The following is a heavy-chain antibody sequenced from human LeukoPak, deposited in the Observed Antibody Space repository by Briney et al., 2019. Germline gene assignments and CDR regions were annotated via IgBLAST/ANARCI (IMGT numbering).Heavy chain of an antibody. D-gene: IGHD3-22*01. CDR1: GFIFSKYA. CDR3: AKDQSIEKWLSFHY. J-gene: IGHJ4*02. V-gene: IGHV3-23*01. CDR2: ISGSGVYT. Sequence: GGSLRLSCGASGFIFSKYAMSWARQAPGKGLEWVSAISGSGVYTYYADSVKGRFTISRDNSKNMIYLQMNSLRVEGTAVYYCAKDQSIEKWLSFHYWGQGTLVTVSS.